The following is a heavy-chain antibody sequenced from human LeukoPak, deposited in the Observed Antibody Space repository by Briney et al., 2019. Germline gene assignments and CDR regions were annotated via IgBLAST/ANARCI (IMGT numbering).Heavy chain of an antibody. CDR2: IYHTGGT. V-gene: IGHV4-31*03. Sequence: SETLSLTCSVSGDSLSSGGYYWSWIRQHPGKGLEYIGYIYHTGGTYYNPSLKSRVTISVDTSNNQFSLEFNSVGAADTAVYYCARSGYCSGGNCYSNNAFDIWGQGTVVTVSS. D-gene: IGHD2-15*01. CDR1: GDSLSSGGYY. J-gene: IGHJ3*02. CDR3: ARSGYCSGGNCYSNNAFDI.